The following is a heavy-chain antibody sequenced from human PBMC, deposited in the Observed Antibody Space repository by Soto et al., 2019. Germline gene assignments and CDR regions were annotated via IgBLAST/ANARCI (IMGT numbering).Heavy chain of an antibody. D-gene: IGHD7-27*01. V-gene: IGHV3-11*01. CDR1: GFSFSDYY. J-gene: IGHJ4*02. Sequence: KPGGSLRLSCAASGFSFSDYYMTWVRQAPGKGLEWISDISSSGDPTYYADSVRGRFTISRDNAKNSLYLQLNSLRGEDTAVYYCARLLLRLGKFDYWGQGTLVTVSS. CDR3: ARLLLRLGKFDY. CDR2: ISSSGDPT.